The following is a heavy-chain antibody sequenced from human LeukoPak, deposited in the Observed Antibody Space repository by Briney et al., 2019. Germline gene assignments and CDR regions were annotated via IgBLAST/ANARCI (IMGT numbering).Heavy chain of an antibody. CDR3: AKFSGTYGRAFDI. CDR2: MYSSGST. D-gene: IGHD1-26*01. Sequence: PSETLSLTCTVSGGSISDYYWNWIRQSPGKALEWIGYMYSSGSTNLGTDYSPSLKIRLTLSVDTSKHQFSLRLSSVTAADTAVYYCAKFSGTYGRAFDIWGQGTMVSVSS. J-gene: IGHJ3*02. CDR1: GGSISDYY. V-gene: IGHV4-59*01.